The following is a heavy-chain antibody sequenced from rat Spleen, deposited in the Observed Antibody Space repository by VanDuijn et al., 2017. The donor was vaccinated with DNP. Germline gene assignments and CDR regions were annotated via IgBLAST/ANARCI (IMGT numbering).Heavy chain of an antibody. Sequence: VQLKESGPGLVQPSQTLSLTCTVSGFSLTTYTVNWVRQPPGKGLEWVASITTSGDSTSSPDSVKGRFTISRDNAKNTLYLQMNSLRSEDTATYYCARGGRSYFDYWGQGVMVTVSS. J-gene: IGHJ2*01. D-gene: IGHD1-11*01. V-gene: IGHV5-31*01. CDR3: ARGGRSYFDY. CDR1: GFSLTTYT. CDR2: ITTSGDST.